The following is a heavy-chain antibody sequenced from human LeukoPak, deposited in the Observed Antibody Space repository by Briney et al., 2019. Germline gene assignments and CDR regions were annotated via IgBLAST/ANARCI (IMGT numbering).Heavy chain of an antibody. D-gene: IGHD6-13*01. J-gene: IGHJ5*02. CDR2: INHSGST. V-gene: IGHV4-39*07. CDR1: GGSISSSSYY. Sequence: SETLSLTCTVSGGSISSSSYYWSWIRQPPGKGLEWIGEINHSGSTNYNPSLKSRVTISVDTSKNQFSLKLSSVTAADTAVYYCAGDSSSWERFDPWGQGTLVTVSS. CDR3: AGDSSSWERFDP.